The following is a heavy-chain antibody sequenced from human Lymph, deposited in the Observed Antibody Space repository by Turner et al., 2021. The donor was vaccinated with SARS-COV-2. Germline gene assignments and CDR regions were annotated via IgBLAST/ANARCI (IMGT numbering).Heavy chain of an antibody. CDR3: ARGDYYGSGTYPGKTFDY. D-gene: IGHD3-10*01. CDR2: ISFDGNNK. J-gene: IGHJ4*02. V-gene: IGHV3-30-3*01. CDR1: GFTFSSYA. Sequence: QVQLVASGGGVVQPGRSLRLSCAASGFTFSSYAMHWVRQAPGKGLGWVAVISFDGNNKYYTDSGKGRFTISRDNSKNTLYLQLNSLRPEDTAVYYCARGDYYGSGTYPGKTFDYWGQGTLVTVSS.